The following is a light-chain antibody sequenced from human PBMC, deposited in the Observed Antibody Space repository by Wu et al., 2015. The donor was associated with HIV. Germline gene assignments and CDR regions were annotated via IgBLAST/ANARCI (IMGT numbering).Light chain of an antibody. J-gene: IGKJ1*01. CDR2: AAS. CDR1: QSISSY. Sequence: DIQMTQSPSSLSASVGDRVTITCRASQSISSYLNWYQQKPGKAPKLLIYAASSLQSGVPSRFSGSGSGTDFTLTISSLQPEDFAIYYCQQYYSTRWTFGQGTKVEIK. CDR3: QQYYSTRWT. V-gene: IGKV1-39*01.